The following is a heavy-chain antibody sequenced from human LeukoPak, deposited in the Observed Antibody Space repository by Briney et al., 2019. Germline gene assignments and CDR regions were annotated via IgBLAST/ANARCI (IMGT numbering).Heavy chain of an antibody. CDR3: ARQFRGWAEGGVAAAGQPSRSFYFDY. CDR2: INSDGSST. Sequence: PGGSLRLSCAASGFTFSSYWMHWVRQAPGKGLVWVSRINSDGSSTSYADSVKGRFTISRDNAKDTLYLQMNSLRAEDTAVYYCARQFRGWAEGGVAAAGQPSRSFYFDYWGQGTLVTVSS. CDR1: GFTFSSYW. D-gene: IGHD6-13*01. V-gene: IGHV3-74*01. J-gene: IGHJ4*02.